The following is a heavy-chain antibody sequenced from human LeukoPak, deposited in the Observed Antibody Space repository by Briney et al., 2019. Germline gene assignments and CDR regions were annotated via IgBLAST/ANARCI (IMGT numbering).Heavy chain of an antibody. D-gene: IGHD2-2*01. CDR2: IKQDGSQK. Sequence: GGSLRLSCAASGFTFSNYWMTWVRQAPGKGLEWVANIKQDGSQKYYVDSLKGRFTISRDNAKNSVYLQMNSLRAGDTAVYYCARIGYSSSCTDYWGQGTLVTVSS. CDR3: ARIGYSSSCTDY. CDR1: GFTFSNYW. V-gene: IGHV3-7*01. J-gene: IGHJ4*02.